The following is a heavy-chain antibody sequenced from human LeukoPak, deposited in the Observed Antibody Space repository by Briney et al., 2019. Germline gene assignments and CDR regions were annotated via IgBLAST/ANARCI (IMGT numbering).Heavy chain of an antibody. J-gene: IGHJ4*02. CDR3: TRGGAAAGFDY. CDR1: GDSVSSNSAV. CDR2: TYYRSKWYN. V-gene: IGHV6-1*01. D-gene: IGHD6-13*01. Sequence: SQTLSLTCAISGDSVSSNSAVWNWLRQSPSRGLEWLGRTYYRSKWYNDYAISVKSRITINPDTSKNQFSLQLNSVTPEDTAMYYYTRGGAAAGFDYWGQGTLVTVSS.